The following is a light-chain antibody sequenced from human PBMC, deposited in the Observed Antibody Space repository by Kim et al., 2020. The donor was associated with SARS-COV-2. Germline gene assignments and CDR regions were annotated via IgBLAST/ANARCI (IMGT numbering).Light chain of an antibody. V-gene: IGLV2-14*03. CDR3: SSYTSRIV. Sequence: QSVLTQPASVSGSPGQSITISCTGTSSDIGGYNYVSWYQQHPGKAPQLMIYDVSNRPSGVSNRFSGSKSGNTASLTISGLQADDEADYYCSSYTSRIVFGGGTQLTVL. CDR2: DVS. CDR1: SSDIGGYNY. J-gene: IGLJ2*01.